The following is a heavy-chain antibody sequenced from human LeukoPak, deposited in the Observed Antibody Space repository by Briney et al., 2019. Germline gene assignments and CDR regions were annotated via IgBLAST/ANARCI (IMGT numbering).Heavy chain of an antibody. CDR1: GGSISSSSYY. Sequence: PSETLSLTCTVSGGSISSSSYYLGWIRQPPGKGLEWIGSIYYSGSTYYNPSLKSRVTISVDTSKNQFSLKLSSVTAADTAVYYCARHSGPYSSSWFDYWGQGTLVTVSS. CDR3: ARHSGPYSSSWFDY. J-gene: IGHJ4*02. D-gene: IGHD6-13*01. V-gene: IGHV4-39*01. CDR2: IYYSGST.